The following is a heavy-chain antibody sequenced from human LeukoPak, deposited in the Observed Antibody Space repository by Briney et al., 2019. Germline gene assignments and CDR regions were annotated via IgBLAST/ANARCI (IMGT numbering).Heavy chain of an antibody. Sequence: SQTLSLTCAISGDSVTSNTAAWNWIRQSPSRGLEWLGRTYYRSKWYYDYAISMKSRMTVNPDTSKNHFSLQLNSVTPEDTAVYYCAREEAGTYYFDYWGQGTLTVS. D-gene: IGHD1-1*01. CDR2: TYYRSKWYY. V-gene: IGHV6-1*01. J-gene: IGHJ4*02. CDR3: AREEAGTYYFDY. CDR1: GDSVTSNTAA.